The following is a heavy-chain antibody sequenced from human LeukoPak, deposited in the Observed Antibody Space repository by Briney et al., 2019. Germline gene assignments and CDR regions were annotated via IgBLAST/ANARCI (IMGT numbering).Heavy chain of an antibody. J-gene: IGHJ4*02. V-gene: IGHV4-39*07. CDR2: IYYSGST. D-gene: IGHD2-15*01. Sequence: SETLSLTCTVSGGSISSSSYYWGWTRQPPGKGLEWIGSIYYSGSTYYNPSLKSRVTISVDTSKNQFSLKLSSVTAADTAVYYCARESNGGSCDFDYWGQGTLVTVTS. CDR3: ARESNGGSCDFDY. CDR1: GGSISSSSYY.